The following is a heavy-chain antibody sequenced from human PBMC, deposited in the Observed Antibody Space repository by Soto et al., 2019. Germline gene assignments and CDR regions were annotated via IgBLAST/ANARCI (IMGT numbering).Heavy chain of an antibody. CDR3: AGGWRWGDY. V-gene: IGHV3-30*03. Sequence: QVQVVESGGGVVQPGRSLRLSCAASGFTFSNYGMQWVRQAPGKGLEWVAVITYDGSNKYYADSVKGRFTISRDNSKNTLYLQMNSLRNADTAVYYCAGGWRWGDYWGQGTLVTVSS. CDR2: ITYDGSNK. CDR1: GFTFSNYG. J-gene: IGHJ4*02. D-gene: IGHD3-16*01.